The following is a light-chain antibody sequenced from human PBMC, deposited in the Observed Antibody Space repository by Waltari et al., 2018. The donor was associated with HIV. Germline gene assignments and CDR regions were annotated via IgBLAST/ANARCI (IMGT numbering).Light chain of an antibody. CDR2: STN. V-gene: IGLV8-61*01. Sequence: QTVVTQEPSFSVSPGGTVTLTCGLSSGSVSTSYYPSWYQQTPGQAPRTPIHSTNTRSSGVPDRFSGSILGNRAALTITGAQADDESDYYCVLYMGSGIWVFGGGTKLTVL. CDR1: SGSVSTSYY. J-gene: IGLJ3*02. CDR3: VLYMGSGIWV.